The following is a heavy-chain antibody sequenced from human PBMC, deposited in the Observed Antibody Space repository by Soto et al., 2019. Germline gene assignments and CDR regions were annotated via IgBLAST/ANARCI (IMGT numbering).Heavy chain of an antibody. D-gene: IGHD3-3*01. V-gene: IGHV3-30-3*01. CDR2: ISYDGSNK. CDR3: ARGVAYYDFWSGYSLDY. Sequence: GGSLRLSCAASGFTFSSYAMHWVRQAPGKGLEWVAVISYDGSNKYYADSVKGRFTISRDNSKNTLYLQMDSLRAEDTAVYYCARGVAYYDFWSGYSLDYWGQGTLVTVSS. CDR1: GFTFSSYA. J-gene: IGHJ4*02.